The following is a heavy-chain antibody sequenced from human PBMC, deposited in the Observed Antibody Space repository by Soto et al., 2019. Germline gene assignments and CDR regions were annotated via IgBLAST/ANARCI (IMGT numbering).Heavy chain of an antibody. J-gene: IGHJ6*02. V-gene: IGHV5-10-1*01. CDR2: IDPSDSYT. Sequence: GDAMKISCKGSGYSFTSFWISWVRQIPGKGLEWMGWIDPSDSYTNYSPSFQGHVTISADKSISTAYLQWSSLKASDTAMYYCARQRYGGNSGYYYGMDVWGQGTTVTVSS. D-gene: IGHD4-17*01. CDR1: GYSFTSFW. CDR3: ARQRYGGNSGYYYGMDV.